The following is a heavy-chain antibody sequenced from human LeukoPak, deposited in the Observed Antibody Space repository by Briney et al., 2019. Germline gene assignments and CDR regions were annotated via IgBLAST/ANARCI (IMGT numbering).Heavy chain of an antibody. J-gene: IGHJ4*02. V-gene: IGHV3-48*03. CDR1: GFSFSSYE. CDR2: ISSSGSTM. CDR3: ARHNGWYDY. D-gene: IGHD6-19*01. Sequence: SGGPLRLSCAASGFSFSSYEMNWVRQAPGKGLEWISYISSSGSTMYADSVKGRFTISRDNAKNSLHLQMNSLRAEDTAVYYCARHNGWYDYWGQGTLVTVSS.